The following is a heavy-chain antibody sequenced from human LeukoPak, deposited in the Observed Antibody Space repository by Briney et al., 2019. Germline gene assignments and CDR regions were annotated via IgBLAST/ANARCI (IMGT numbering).Heavy chain of an antibody. CDR2: ISWNSGRI. CDR1: EFTFDDYA. Sequence: PGGSLRLSCAASEFTFDDYAMHWVRQTPGKGLEWVAGISWNSGRIGYADSVKGRFTLSRDNAKNSLYLQMSSLRAEDTALYYCIKDILGTWGDGYTRRAFDIWGQGTMVTVSS. CDR3: IKDILGTWGDGYTRRAFDI. J-gene: IGHJ3*02. D-gene: IGHD5-24*01. V-gene: IGHV3-9*01.